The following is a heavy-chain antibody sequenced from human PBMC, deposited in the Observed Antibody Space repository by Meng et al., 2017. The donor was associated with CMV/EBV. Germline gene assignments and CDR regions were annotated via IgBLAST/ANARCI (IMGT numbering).Heavy chain of an antibody. D-gene: IGHD2-2*01. J-gene: IGHJ6*02. CDR2: ISWNSGSI. Sequence: SLKISCAASGFTFDDYAMHWVRQAPGKGLEWVSGISWNSGSIGYADSVKGRFTISRDNAKNSLYLQMNSLRAEDTAVYYCARELVVVVPAATPYYYYGMDVWGQGTTVTVSS. CDR1: GFTFDDYA. CDR3: ARELVVVVPAATPYYYYGMDV. V-gene: IGHV3-9*01.